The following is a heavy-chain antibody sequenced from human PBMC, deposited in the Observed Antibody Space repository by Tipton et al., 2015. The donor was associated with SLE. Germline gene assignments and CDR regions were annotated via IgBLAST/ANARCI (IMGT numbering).Heavy chain of an antibody. J-gene: IGHJ3*02. D-gene: IGHD3-10*01. CDR3: ARGGWVTMVRGVIITGAFDI. V-gene: IGHV3-30-3*01. Sequence: SLRLSCAASGFTFSSYAMHWVRQAPGKGLEWVAVISYDGSNKYYADSVKGRFTISRDNSKNTLYLQMNSLRAEDTAVYYCARGGWVTMVRGVIITGAFDIWGQGTMVTVSS. CDR2: ISYDGSNK. CDR1: GFTFSSYA.